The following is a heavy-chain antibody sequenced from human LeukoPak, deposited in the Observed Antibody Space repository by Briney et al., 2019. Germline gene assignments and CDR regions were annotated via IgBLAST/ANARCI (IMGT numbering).Heavy chain of an antibody. D-gene: IGHD5-12*01. CDR2: ISGSGGTT. V-gene: IGHV3-23*01. CDR3: SRDRLGGLDL. J-gene: IGHJ5*02. CDR1: GFTFRSYA. Sequence: GGSLRLSCAASGFTFRSYAMSWVRQAPGQGLEWVSAISGSGGTTHYADSVKGRSTISRDNAKNSVYLQMNSLRPEDTAVYYCSRDRLGGLDLWGQGTLVTVSS.